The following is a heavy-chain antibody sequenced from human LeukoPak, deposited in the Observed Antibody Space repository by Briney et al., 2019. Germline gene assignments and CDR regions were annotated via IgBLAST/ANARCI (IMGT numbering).Heavy chain of an antibody. CDR1: GYSFTNNW. D-gene: IGHD4-17*01. Sequence: GESLKISCQGSGYSFTNNWIGWVRQMPGKGLEWMGIIYPGDSDTRYSPSFQGQVTISADKSISTAYLQWTSLKASDTAMYYCARRGTVNDYYYYYGMDVWAKGPRSPSP. V-gene: IGHV5-51*01. CDR3: ARRGTVNDYYYYYGMDV. J-gene: IGHJ6*02. CDR2: IYPGDSDT.